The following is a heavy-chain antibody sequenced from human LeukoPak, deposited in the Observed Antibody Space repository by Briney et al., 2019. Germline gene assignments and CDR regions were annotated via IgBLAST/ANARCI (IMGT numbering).Heavy chain of an antibody. CDR3: AQGGYPGVVITV. D-gene: IGHD3-3*01. CDR1: GFTFSSYT. CDR2: ISVSGDST. Sequence: GNSLRLSCAASGFTFSSYTMNWVRQAPGKGLEWVSAISVSGDSTSYADSVKGRFTISRDNSKNTLYLQMNSLRAEDTAVYYCAQGGYPGVVITVWGQGTTVTVS. V-gene: IGHV3-23*01. J-gene: IGHJ6*02.